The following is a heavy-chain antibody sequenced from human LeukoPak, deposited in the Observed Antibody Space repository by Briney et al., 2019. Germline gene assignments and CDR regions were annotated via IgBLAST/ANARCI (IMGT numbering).Heavy chain of an antibody. CDR3: ARLVSGIVVVPDAFDI. CDR2: IYPGDSDT. V-gene: IGHV5-51*01. J-gene: IGHJ3*02. Sequence: GESLKISCKGTGYSFTNSWIGWVRQMPGKGLEWMGIIYPGDSDTRYSPSFQGQVTISADKSISTAYLQWSSLKASDTAMYYCARLVSGIVVVPDAFDIWGQGTMVTVSS. CDR1: GYSFTNSW. D-gene: IGHD2-2*01.